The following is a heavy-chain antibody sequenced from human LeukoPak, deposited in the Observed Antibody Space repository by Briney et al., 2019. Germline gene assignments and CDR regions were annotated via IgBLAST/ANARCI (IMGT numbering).Heavy chain of an antibody. CDR1: GGSISSGGYY. D-gene: IGHD2-2*01. CDR2: IYSSGST. CDR3: ARDIVVVDNNWFDP. V-gene: IGHV4-61*02. J-gene: IGHJ5*02. Sequence: SETLSLTCTVSGGSISSGGYYWSWIRQPAGKELEWIGRIYSSGSTNYNPSLKSRVSISIDTSKNQFSLELSSVTAADTALYYCARDIVVVDNNWFDPWGQGTLVTVSS.